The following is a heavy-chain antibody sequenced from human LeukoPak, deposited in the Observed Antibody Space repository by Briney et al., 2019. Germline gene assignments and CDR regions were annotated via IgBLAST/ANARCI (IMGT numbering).Heavy chain of an antibody. D-gene: IGHD6-19*01. V-gene: IGHV3-20*04. J-gene: IGHJ4*02. CDR3: VKGDINSRDWYGAYHFDA. CDR1: GFTFDDYG. CDR2: INYNGGSR. Sequence: GGSLRLSCAASGFTFDDYGMTWVRQAPGKGLEWVSGINYNGGSRSYEDSVKGRFTISRDNAKNSLYLQMNSLRDEDTALYYCVKGDINSRDWYGAYHFDAWGQGTLVTVSS.